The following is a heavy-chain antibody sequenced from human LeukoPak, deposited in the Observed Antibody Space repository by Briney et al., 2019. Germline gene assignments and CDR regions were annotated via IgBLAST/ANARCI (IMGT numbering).Heavy chain of an antibody. CDR2: IYPRDSDI. CDR3: ARPYYYDSSFVY. Sequence: GESLKISCKGSGYSFTTYWIAWVRQMPGKGLEWMGIIYPRDSDIRYSPPFQGQVTISADKSISTAYLQWNSLKASDTAMYYCARPYYYDSSFVYWGQGTLVTVSS. D-gene: IGHD3-22*01. CDR1: GYSFTTYW. J-gene: IGHJ4*02. V-gene: IGHV5-51*01.